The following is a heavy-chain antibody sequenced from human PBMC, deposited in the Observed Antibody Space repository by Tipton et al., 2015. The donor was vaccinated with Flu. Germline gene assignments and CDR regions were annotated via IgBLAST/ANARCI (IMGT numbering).Heavy chain of an antibody. D-gene: IGHD3-3*01. V-gene: IGHV4-38-2*01. CDR2: IYHSGST. CDR1: GYSISSGYY. Sequence: TLSLTCAVSGYSISSGYYWGWIRQPPGKGLEWIGSIYHSGSTNYNPSLKSRITISVDTPKNQFSLKLSSVTAADTAVYYCARHGNDFWSGSPFDYWGRGTLVTVSS. CDR3: ARHGNDFWSGSPFDY. J-gene: IGHJ2*01.